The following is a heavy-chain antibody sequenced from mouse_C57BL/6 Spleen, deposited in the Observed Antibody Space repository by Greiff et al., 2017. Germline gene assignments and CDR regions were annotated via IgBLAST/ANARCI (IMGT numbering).Heavy chain of an antibody. Sequence: QVQLQQSGAELVKPGASVKISCKASGYAFSSYWMNWVKQRPGKGLEWIGQIYPGDGDTNYNGKFKGKATLTADKSSSTAYMQLRSLTSEDSAVYFCARNYYGSAWFAYWGQGTLVTVSA. CDR1: GYAFSSYW. V-gene: IGHV1-80*01. CDR2: IYPGDGDT. D-gene: IGHD1-1*01. CDR3: ARNYYGSAWFAY. J-gene: IGHJ3*01.